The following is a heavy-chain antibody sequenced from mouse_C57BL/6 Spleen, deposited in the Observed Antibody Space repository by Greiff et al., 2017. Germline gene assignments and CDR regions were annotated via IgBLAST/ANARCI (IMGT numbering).Heavy chain of an antibody. J-gene: IGHJ2*01. V-gene: IGHV5-9*01. CDR2: ISGGGGNT. CDR3: ARHLTYYFDY. CDR1: GFTFSSYT. D-gene: IGHD4-1*01. Sequence: EVKLMESGGGLVKPGGSLKLSCAASGFTFSSYTMSWVRQTPEKRLEWVATISGGGGNTYYPDSVKGRFTISRDNAKNTLYLQMSSLRSEDTALYYCARHLTYYFDYWGQGTTLTVSS.